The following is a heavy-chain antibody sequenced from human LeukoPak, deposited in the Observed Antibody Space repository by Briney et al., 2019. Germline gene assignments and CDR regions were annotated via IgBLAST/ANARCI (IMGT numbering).Heavy chain of an antibody. J-gene: IGHJ4*02. CDR1: GFTFDDYA. V-gene: IGHV3-9*03. CDR3: AKDRYRSGYYGFDY. D-gene: IGHD6-19*01. CDR2: ISWNSGSI. Sequence: GGSLRLSCAASGFTFDDYAMHWVRQAPGKGLEWVSGISWNSGSIGYADSVKGRFTISRDNAKNSLYLQMNSLRAEDMALYYCAKDRYRSGYYGFDYWGQGTLVTVSS.